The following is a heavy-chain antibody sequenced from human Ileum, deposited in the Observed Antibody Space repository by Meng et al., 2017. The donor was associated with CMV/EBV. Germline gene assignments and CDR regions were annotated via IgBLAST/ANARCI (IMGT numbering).Heavy chain of an antibody. CDR1: GDSMSSYC. CDR2: MCYNGDT. Sequence: QVQLLEAGPVLVKASVPLPLNATVAGDSMSSYCWSWIRQPPGKGLEWIGYMCYNGDTNYNPSLKSRVTISGDTSKNQFSLKLSSVTAADTAVYYCALRGSAAGTFQYWGQGTLVTVSS. CDR3: ALRGSAAGTFQY. V-gene: IGHV4-59*01. J-gene: IGHJ1*01. D-gene: IGHD6-13*01.